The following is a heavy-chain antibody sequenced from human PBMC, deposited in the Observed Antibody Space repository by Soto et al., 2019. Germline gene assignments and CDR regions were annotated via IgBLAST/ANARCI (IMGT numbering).Heavy chain of an antibody. J-gene: IGHJ4*02. V-gene: IGHV3-13*01. D-gene: IGHD3-16*01. Sequence: EVQLVESGGGLVQPGGSLRLSCAASGFTFSSYDMHWVRQATGKGLEWVSAIGTAGDTYYPGSVKGRFTISRENAKNSFYLKRNSLGAEDTAVYYWARGGGGGPDYWGQGTLVTVSS. CDR2: IGTAGDT. CDR1: GFTFSSYD. CDR3: ARGGGGGPDY.